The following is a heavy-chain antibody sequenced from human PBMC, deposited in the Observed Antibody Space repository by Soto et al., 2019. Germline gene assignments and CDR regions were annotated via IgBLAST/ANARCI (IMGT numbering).Heavy chain of an antibody. J-gene: IGHJ6*02. V-gene: IGHV3-21*01. CDR3: ARDLYVQPGYCSSTSCSHYYGMDV. D-gene: IGHD2-2*03. CDR1: GFTFSSYS. Sequence: GGSLRLSCAASGFTFSSYSMNWVRQAPGKGLEWVSSISSSSSYIYYADSVKGRFTISRDNAKNSLYLQMNSLRAEDTAVYYCARDLYVQPGYCSSTSCSHYYGMDVWGQGTTVTVSS. CDR2: ISSSSSYI.